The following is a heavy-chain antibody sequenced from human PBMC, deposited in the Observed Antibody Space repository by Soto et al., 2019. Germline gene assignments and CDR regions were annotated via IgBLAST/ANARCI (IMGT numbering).Heavy chain of an antibody. CDR2: FDPEEGET. CDR1: GNTLIELS. D-gene: IGHD2-8*02. V-gene: IGHV1-24*01. J-gene: IGHJ4*02. Sequence: ASVKVSCKVSGNTLIELSIHWVRHAPGKGLEWMGGFDPEEGETIYSPKFQGRVTMTEDTSTDTAHMELSGLRFEDTAVYYCTTEGCTAAVCYQDLWGQGTPVTVYS. CDR3: TTEGCTAAVCYQDL.